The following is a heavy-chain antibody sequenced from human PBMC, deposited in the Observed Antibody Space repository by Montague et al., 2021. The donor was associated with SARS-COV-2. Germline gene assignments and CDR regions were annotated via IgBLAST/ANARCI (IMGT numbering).Heavy chain of an antibody. CDR1: GFSLSTSGVC. CDR3: ARYTDGYNYPSQGNFDY. CDR2: IDWDDDK. V-gene: IGHV2-70*11. Sequence: PALVKPTQTLTLTCTFSGFSLSTSGVCVSWIRQPPGKALEWLARIDWDDDKYYSTSLKTRLTISKDTSKNQVVLTMTNMDPVDTAAYYCARYTDGYNYPSQGNFDYWGQGTLVTVSS. D-gene: IGHD5-24*01. J-gene: IGHJ4*02.